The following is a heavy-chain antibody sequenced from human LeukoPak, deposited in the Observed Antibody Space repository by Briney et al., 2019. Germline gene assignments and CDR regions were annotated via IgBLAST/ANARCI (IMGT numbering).Heavy chain of an antibody. CDR3: LGYCSGGNCYSGAY. J-gene: IGHJ4*02. D-gene: IGHD2-15*01. CDR1: GFTFSSYA. CDR2: ISVSGGNT. Sequence: GVSLTLSCAASGFTFSSYAMSWVRQAPGKGLEWVSTISVSGGNTYYADYVKGRFTISRDNSKSTMYMQMNSLRVEDTATSSCLGYCSGGNCYSGAYWGQGTLVTVSS. V-gene: IGHV3-23*01.